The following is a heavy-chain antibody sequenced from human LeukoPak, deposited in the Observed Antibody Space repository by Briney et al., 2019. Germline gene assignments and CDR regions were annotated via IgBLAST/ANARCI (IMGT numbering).Heavy chain of an antibody. CDR3: SRSFNS. V-gene: IGHV3-74*01. Sequence: GGSLRLSCAASGFTFSSYWMHWVRHAPGKGLVWVSHINSDGSATTYADSVRGRFTISRDNAKNTLYLQMNSLRAGDTAVYYCSRSFNSWGQGTLVTVSS. CDR2: INSDGSAT. J-gene: IGHJ4*02. CDR1: GFTFSSYW.